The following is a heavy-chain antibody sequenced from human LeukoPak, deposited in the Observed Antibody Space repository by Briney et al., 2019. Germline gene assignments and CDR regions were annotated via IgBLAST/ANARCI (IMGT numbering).Heavy chain of an antibody. V-gene: IGHV3-30*03. J-gene: IGHJ6*02. Sequence: GGSLRLSCAASGFTFSSYSMHWVRQAPGKGLEWVAVISYDGSNKYYADSVKGRFTISRDNSKNTLYLQMNSLRAEDTAVYYCARDRYYGSGSKYYYYGMDVWGQGTTVTVSS. CDR3: ARDRYYGSGSKYYYYGMDV. CDR2: ISYDGSNK. CDR1: GFTFSSYS. D-gene: IGHD3-10*01.